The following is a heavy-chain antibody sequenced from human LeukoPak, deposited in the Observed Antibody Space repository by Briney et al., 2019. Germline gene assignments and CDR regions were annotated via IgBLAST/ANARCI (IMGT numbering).Heavy chain of an antibody. CDR3: ARAGLTYSSIAARTFDY. D-gene: IGHD6-6*01. Sequence: ASVKVSCKASGYTFTGYYMHWVRQAPGQGLEWMGWINPNSGDTNYAQKFQGWVTMTRDTSISTAYMELSRLRSDDTAVYYCARAGLTYSSIAARTFDYWGQGTLVTVSS. CDR2: INPNSGDT. V-gene: IGHV1-2*04. J-gene: IGHJ4*02. CDR1: GYTFTGYY.